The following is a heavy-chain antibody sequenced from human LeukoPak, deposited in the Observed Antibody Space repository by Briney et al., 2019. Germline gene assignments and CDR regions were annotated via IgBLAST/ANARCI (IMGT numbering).Heavy chain of an antibody. CDR3: ASGYSSSTLFDY. J-gene: IGHJ4*02. CDR1: GGSISSGSYY. Sequence: SETLSLTCTVSGGSISSGSYYWSWIRQPAGKGLEWIGRIYTSGSTNYNPSLKSRVTISVDTSKNQFSLKLSSVTAADTAVYYCASGYSSSTLFDYWGQGTLVTVSS. V-gene: IGHV4-61*02. CDR2: IYTSGST. D-gene: IGHD6-13*01.